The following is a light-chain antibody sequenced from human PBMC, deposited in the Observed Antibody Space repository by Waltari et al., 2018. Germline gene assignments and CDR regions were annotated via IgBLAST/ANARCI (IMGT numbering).Light chain of an antibody. V-gene: IGLV2-14*03. CDR3: CSYTSSDTDV. CDR1: RSDFSLFYY. J-gene: IGLJ1*01. Sequence: SALPQPASVSGSPGQSIPISCTGPRSDFSLFYYVSWYQHRPGKTPRRIIYDAVKLTSGVAKRVSGSMSGYTASLTISGLQAEDEADYYCCSYTSSDTDVFGSGTTVTVL. CDR2: DAV.